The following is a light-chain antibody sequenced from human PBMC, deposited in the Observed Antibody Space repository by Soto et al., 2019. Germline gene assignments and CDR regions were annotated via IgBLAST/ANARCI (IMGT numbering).Light chain of an antibody. Sequence: QSALTQPPSVSGSPGQSVTISCTGSSSDVGGYNYVSWYQQHPDKAPKLMIYEVNKRPSGVPDHFSGSKSGNTASLTVSGLQAEDEADYYCTSYAGSDNFVVFGGGTKLTVL. J-gene: IGLJ2*01. V-gene: IGLV2-8*01. CDR1: SSDVGGYNY. CDR3: TSYAGSDNFVV. CDR2: EVN.